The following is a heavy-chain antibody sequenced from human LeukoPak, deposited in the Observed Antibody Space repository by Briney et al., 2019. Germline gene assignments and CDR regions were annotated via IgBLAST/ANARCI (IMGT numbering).Heavy chain of an antibody. D-gene: IGHD3-10*01. CDR2: INPNSGGT. CDR1: GYTFTSYY. Sequence: GASVKVSCKASGYTFTSYYMHWVRQAPGQGLEWMGWINPNSGGTNYAQKFQGRVTMTRDTSISTAYMELSGLRSDDTAVYYCAREGPFGESPGAFDIWGQGTMVTVSS. CDR3: AREGPFGESPGAFDI. J-gene: IGHJ3*02. V-gene: IGHV1-2*02.